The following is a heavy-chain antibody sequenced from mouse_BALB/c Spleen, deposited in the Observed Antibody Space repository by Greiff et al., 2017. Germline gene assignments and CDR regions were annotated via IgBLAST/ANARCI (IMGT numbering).Heavy chain of an antibody. Sequence: VQLKESGAELVRPGALVKLSCKASGFNIKDYYMHWVKQRPEQGLEWIGWIDPENGNTIYDPKFQGKASITADTSSNTAYLQLSSLTSEDTAVYYCARKRYYGFDYWGQGTTLTVSS. CDR3: ARKRYYGFDY. J-gene: IGHJ2*01. CDR2: IDPENGNT. D-gene: IGHD1-1*01. V-gene: IGHV14-1*02. CDR1: GFNIKDYY.